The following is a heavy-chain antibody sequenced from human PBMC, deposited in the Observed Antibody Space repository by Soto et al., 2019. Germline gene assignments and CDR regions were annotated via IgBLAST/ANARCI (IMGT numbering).Heavy chain of an antibody. D-gene: IGHD5-18*01. V-gene: IGHV4-59*08. CDR1: GDSISSYY. J-gene: IGHJ6*02. CDR3: ACIFSGGYGYGFYYYRMAV. CDR2: IHYSGST. Sequence: SETLSLTCTVSGDSISSYYWSWIRQPPGKGLEWIGYIHYSGSTNYNPSLKSRVTISVDTSKNQFSLKLSSVTAADTAVYYCACIFSGGYGYGFYYYRMAVWGQGTTVTVSS.